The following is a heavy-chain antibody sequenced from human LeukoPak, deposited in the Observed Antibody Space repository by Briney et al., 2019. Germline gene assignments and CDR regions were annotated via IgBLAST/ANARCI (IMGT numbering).Heavy chain of an antibody. CDR1: GYTFTSYG. J-gene: IGHJ6*04. CDR2: ISAYNGNT. Sequence: ASVKVSGKASGYTFTSYGISWVRQAPGQGLEWMGWISAYNGNTNYAQKLQGRVTMTTDTSTSTAYMELRSLRSDDTAVYYCARVDRLLWFGEFYGMDVWGKGTTVTVSS. CDR3: ARVDRLLWFGEFYGMDV. D-gene: IGHD3-10*01. V-gene: IGHV1-18*04.